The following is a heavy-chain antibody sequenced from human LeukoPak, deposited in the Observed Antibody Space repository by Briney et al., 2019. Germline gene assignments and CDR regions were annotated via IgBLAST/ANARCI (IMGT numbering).Heavy chain of an antibody. CDR3: ARDLGDCTTTTCYGDYYYATDV. D-gene: IGHD2-2*01. V-gene: IGHV1-69*13. CDR1: GGTFSNYA. CDR2: IIPFFGTT. J-gene: IGHJ6*04. Sequence: SVKVSCKASGGTFSNYAIIWVRQAPGQGLEWMGGIIPFFGTTNCSQKFQGRVTMTADESTSTAYMELNSPKSEDTAVYCCARDLGDCTTTTCYGDYYYATDVWGNGTTVTVSS.